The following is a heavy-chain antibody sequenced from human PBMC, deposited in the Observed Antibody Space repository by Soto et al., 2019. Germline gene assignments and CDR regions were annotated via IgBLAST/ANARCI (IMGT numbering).Heavy chain of an antibody. Sequence: QLQLQESGPGLVKPSETLSLTCTVSGGSISSSSYYWGWIRQPPGKGLEWIGSIYYSGSTYYNPSLKSRVTISVDTSKNQFSLKLSSVTAADTAVYYCARHQGTNYGDYRVDYWAREPWSPSPQ. CDR1: GGSISSSSYY. D-gene: IGHD4-17*01. CDR3: ARHQGTNYGDYRVDY. CDR2: IYYSGST. J-gene: IGHJ4*02. V-gene: IGHV4-39*01.